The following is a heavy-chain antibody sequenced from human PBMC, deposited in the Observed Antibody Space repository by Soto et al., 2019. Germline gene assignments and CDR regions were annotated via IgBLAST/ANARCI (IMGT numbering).Heavy chain of an antibody. CDR2: IYYSGST. CDR1: GGSISSSSYY. CDR3: ARPQLLNWFDP. J-gene: IGHJ5*02. Sequence: QLQLQESGPGLVKPSETLSLTCTVSGGSISSSSYYWGWIRQPPGKGLEWIGSIYYSGSTYYNPSLKSRVTISVDTSKNQFSLKLSSVTAADTAVSYCARPQLLNWFDPWGQGTLVTVSS. D-gene: IGHD6-6*01. V-gene: IGHV4-39*01.